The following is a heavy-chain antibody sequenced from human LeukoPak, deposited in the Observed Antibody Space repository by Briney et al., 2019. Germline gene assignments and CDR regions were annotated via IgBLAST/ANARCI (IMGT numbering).Heavy chain of an antibody. J-gene: IGHJ4*02. CDR1: GGSISSYY. CDR3: ARQVVVITTDFDY. CDR2: IYNSGST. V-gene: IGHV4-59*08. D-gene: IGHD3-22*01. Sequence: PSETLSLTCTVSGGSISSYYWSWIRQPPGKGLECIGYIYNSGSTNYNPSLKSRVSISVDTSKNQFSLKLSSVTAADTAVYYCARQVVVITTDFDYWGQGTLVTVSS.